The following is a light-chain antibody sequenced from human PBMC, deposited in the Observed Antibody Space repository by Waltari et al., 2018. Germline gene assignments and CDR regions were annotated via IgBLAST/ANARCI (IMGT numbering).Light chain of an antibody. CDR2: TND. V-gene: IGLV1-44*01. J-gene: IGLJ3*02. CDR1: NSNIGSHS. CDR3: AAWDDSLNAWV. Sequence: QSVLTQPPSASGTPGQRVTMSCSGSNSNIGSHSVNWFLQLPGTAPKLVMYTNDERPSGVPDRISGSKSGTSASLAISGLQSEDEADYYCAAWDDSLNAWVFGGGTKLTVL.